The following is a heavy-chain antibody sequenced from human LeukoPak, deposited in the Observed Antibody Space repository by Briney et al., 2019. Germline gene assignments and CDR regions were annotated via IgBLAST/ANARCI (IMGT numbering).Heavy chain of an antibody. J-gene: IGHJ4*02. CDR3: AKDLAGHSSGWYRPQYCFDY. Sequence: PGGSLRLSCAASGFTFSSYAMSWVRQAPGKGLEWVSAISGSGGSTYYADSVKGRFTISRDNSKNTLYLQMNSLRAEDTAVYYCAKDLAGHSSGWYRPQYCFDYWGQGTLVTVSS. CDR1: GFTFSSYA. CDR2: ISGSGGST. V-gene: IGHV3-23*01. D-gene: IGHD6-19*01.